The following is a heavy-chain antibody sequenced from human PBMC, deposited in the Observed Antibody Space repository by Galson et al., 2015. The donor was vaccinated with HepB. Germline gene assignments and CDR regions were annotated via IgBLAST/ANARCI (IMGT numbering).Heavy chain of an antibody. Sequence: SLRLSCAASGFTFNSYAMSWVRQAPGKGLEWVSAISGSGGSTYYADSVKGRFTISRDNSKNTLYLQMNSLRAEDTAVYYCAKDQEWLVIKYNWFDPWGQGTLVTVSS. CDR1: GFTFNSYA. CDR3: AKDQEWLVIKYNWFDP. V-gene: IGHV3-23*01. D-gene: IGHD6-19*01. J-gene: IGHJ5*02. CDR2: ISGSGGST.